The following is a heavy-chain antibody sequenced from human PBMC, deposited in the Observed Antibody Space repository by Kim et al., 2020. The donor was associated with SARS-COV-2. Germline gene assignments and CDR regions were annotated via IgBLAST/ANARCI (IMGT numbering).Heavy chain of an antibody. J-gene: IGHJ4*02. D-gene: IGHD3-16*01. CDR2: TWYDETNK. Sequence: GGSLRLSCVASGFAFNTFGMHWVRQAPGKGLEWVAVTWYDETNKHYGDSVKGRFMISRDNSKNTLYLQMSGLRAEDTAIYYCLKDGVRGEGRTWYYFDYWGQGTMVSVSS. V-gene: IGHV3-33*06. CDR1: GFAFNTFG. CDR3: LKDGVRGEGRTWYYFDY.